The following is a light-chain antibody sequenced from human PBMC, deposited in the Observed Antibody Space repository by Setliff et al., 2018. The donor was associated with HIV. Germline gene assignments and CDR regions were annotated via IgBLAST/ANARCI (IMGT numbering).Light chain of an antibody. J-gene: IGLJ1*01. CDR1: SSNIGAHYD. Sequence: QSALAQPPSVSGASGQRVTISCTGSSSNIGAHYDVHWYQQVPGTAPKLLIYANSNRPSGVPDRFSGSKSGTSASLAITGLQAEDEADYYCQSYDSSLSGYVFGTGTKVTVL. CDR3: QSYDSSLSGYV. CDR2: ANS. V-gene: IGLV1-40*01.